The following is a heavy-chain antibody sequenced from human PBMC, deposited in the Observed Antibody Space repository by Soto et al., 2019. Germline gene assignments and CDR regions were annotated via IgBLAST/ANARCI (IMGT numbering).Heavy chain of an antibody. J-gene: IGHJ6*03. CDR3: ARLFRYCSSTSCLPPDYYYYYYMDV. CDR2: IYPGDSNT. CDR1: GYSFTSYW. V-gene: IGHV5-51*01. D-gene: IGHD2-2*01. Sequence: GESLKISCKGSGYSFTSYWIGWVRQMPGKGLEWMGFIYPGDSNTRYSPSFQGQVTISADKSISTAYLQWSSLKASDTAMYYCARLFRYCSSTSCLPPDYYYYYYMDVWGKGTTVTVSS.